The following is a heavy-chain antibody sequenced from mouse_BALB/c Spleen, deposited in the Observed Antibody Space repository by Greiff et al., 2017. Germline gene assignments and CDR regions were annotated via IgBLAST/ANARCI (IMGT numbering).Heavy chain of an antibody. CDR2: IDPENGNT. D-gene: IGHD1-1*01. CDR1: GFNIKDYY. V-gene: IGHV14-1*02. CDR3: ARKVLRDYFDY. Sequence: VQLQQSGAELVRPGALVKLSCKASGFNIKDYYMHWVKQRPEQGLEWIGWIDPENGNTIYDPKFQGKASITADTSSNTAYLQLSSLTSEDTAVYYCARKVLRDYFDYWGQGTTLTVSS. J-gene: IGHJ2*01.